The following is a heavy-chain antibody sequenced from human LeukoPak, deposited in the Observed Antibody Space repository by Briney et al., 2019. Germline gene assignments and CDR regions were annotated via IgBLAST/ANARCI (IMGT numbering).Heavy chain of an antibody. CDR3: ARVSGVLYYYGMDV. CDR1: GFTFSSYS. J-gene: IGHJ6*02. CDR2: ISSSSSYI. Sequence: PGGSLRLSCAASGFTFSSYSMNWVRQAPGKGLEWVSPISSSSSYIYYADSVKGRFTISRDNAKNSLYLQMNSLRAEDTAVYYCARVSGVLYYYGMDVWGQGTTVTVSS. V-gene: IGHV3-21*01.